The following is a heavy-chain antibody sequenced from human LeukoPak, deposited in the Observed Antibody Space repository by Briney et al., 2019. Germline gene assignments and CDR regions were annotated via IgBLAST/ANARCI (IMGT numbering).Heavy chain of an antibody. D-gene: IGHD2-15*01. Sequence: PGGSLRLSCAASEFTFSNYWMIWVRQAPGKGLEWVADIKQDESEKYYVDSVKGRFTISRDNAKNSPYLQMNSLRAEDTAVYYCARSLGYCSGGSCFPLDYWGQGTLVTVSS. CDR3: ARSLGYCSGGSCFPLDY. J-gene: IGHJ4*02. CDR1: EFTFSNYW. V-gene: IGHV3-7*04. CDR2: IKQDESEK.